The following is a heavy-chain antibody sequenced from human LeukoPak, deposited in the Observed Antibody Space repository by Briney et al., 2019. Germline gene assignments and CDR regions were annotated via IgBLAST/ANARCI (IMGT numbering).Heavy chain of an antibody. Sequence: SETLSLTCTVSGGSISSSSYYWGWIRQPPGKGLEWIGSIYYSGSTYYNPSLKSRVTISVDTSKNQFSLKLSSVTAADTAVYYCARVPAAHYYFDYWGQGTLVTVSS. V-gene: IGHV4-39*01. J-gene: IGHJ4*02. D-gene: IGHD2-2*01. CDR3: ARVPAAHYYFDY. CDR1: GGSISSSSYY. CDR2: IYYSGST.